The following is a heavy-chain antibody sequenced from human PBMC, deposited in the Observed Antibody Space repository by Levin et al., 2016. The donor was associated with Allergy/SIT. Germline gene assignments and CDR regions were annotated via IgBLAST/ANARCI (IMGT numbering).Heavy chain of an antibody. V-gene: IGHV4-4*02. CDR3: ATSSGSNYFSLDY. Sequence: SETLSLTCTVSGGSHSSGHWCSWVRQSPGKGLEWIGEIYRGGSTNYNPSLKSRVIILLDKSENQFSLRLNYVTAADTALYYCATSSGSNYFSLDYWGQGTLVTVSS. J-gene: IGHJ4*02. CDR2: IYRGGST. CDR1: GGSHSSGHW. D-gene: IGHD3-22*01.